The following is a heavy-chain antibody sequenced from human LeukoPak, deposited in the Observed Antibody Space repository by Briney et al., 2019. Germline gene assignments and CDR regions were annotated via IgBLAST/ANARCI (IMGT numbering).Heavy chain of an antibody. CDR1: GFTFSSYW. D-gene: IGHD4-17*01. CDR3: ARDPGTTVTTTGDHY. Sequence: GGSLRLSCAASGFTFSSYWMSWVRQAPGKGLEWVANIKEDGTEAYYVDSVKGRFTISRDNAKNSLYLQMNSLRAEDTAVYYCARDPGTTVTTTGDHYWGQGTLVTVSS. J-gene: IGHJ4*02. CDR2: IKEDGTEA. V-gene: IGHV3-7*01.